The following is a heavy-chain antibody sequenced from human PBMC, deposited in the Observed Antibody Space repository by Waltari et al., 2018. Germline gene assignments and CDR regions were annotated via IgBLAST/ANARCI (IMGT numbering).Heavy chain of an antibody. D-gene: IGHD6-13*01. V-gene: IGHV1-2*06. CDR2: INPNSGGT. J-gene: IGHJ3*02. CDR1: GSTFTGYY. CDR3: AGSIAAAGTEAFDI. Sequence: QVQLVQSGAEVKKPGASVTVSCKASGSTFTGYYMPWVRPPPGQGLEWMGRINPNSGGTNYAQKFQGRVTMTRDTSISTAYMELSRLRSDDTAVYYCAGSIAAAGTEAFDIWGQGTMVTVSS.